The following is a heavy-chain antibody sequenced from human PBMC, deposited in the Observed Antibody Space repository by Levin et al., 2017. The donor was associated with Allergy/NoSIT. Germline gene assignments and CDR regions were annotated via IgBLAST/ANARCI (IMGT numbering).Heavy chain of an antibody. V-gene: IGHV4-34*01. Sequence: SETLSLTCAVYGGSFSAYYWSWIRQPPGKGLEWIGEINPGGNTNYNPSLKSRVTISVDTSKNQFSLNLNSMTAADTAVYYCARGRPKAPDYWGQGTLVTVSS. CDR3: ARGRPKAPDY. CDR1: GGSFSAYY. CDR2: INPGGNT. J-gene: IGHJ4*02.